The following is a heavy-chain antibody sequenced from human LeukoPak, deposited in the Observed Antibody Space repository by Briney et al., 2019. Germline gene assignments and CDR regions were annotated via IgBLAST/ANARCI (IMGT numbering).Heavy chain of an antibody. J-gene: IGHJ6*02. CDR2: INSDGSSI. CDR3: ARVAADYFGMDV. V-gene: IGHV3-74*01. Sequence: GGPLSLSCAPSGFTFRSYGMHWVGQAPGTGVGWVSRINSDGSSISYADSVKGRFTISRDNAKNTLYLQMYSLRAEDTAVYYCARVAADYFGMDVWGQGTTVTVS. CDR1: GFTFRSYG.